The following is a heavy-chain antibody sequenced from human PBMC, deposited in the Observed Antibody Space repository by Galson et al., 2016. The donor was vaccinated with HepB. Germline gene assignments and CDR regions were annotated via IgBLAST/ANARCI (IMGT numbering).Heavy chain of an antibody. CDR2: IIPTVDTA. D-gene: IGHD2-21*02. J-gene: IGHJ3*01. CDR3: ARGDLVTAPEASDAHDSFDL. V-gene: IGHV1-69*13. Sequence: SVKVSCKAFGGSFSSHAISWVRQAPGQGLEWMGGIIPTVDTAKYAQKFQGRVTITADESTTTIYMEVSSLRYEDTAVHYCARGDLVTAPEASDAHDSFDLWGQGTTVIVSS. CDR1: GGSFSSHA.